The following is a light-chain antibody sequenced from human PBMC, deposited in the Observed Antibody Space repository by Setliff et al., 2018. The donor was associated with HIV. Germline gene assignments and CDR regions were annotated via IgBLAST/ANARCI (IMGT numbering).Light chain of an antibody. CDR3: SSYTTSTTLV. V-gene: IGLV2-14*01. CDR2: EVS. Sequence: ALTQPASVSGSPGQSITISCTGTSSDVGGYNYVSWYQQHPGKAPKLMIYEVSNRPSGVSNRFSGSKSGKTASLTISGLQAEDEAEYYCSSYTTSTTLVFGRGTKVTVL. CDR1: SSDVGGYNY. J-gene: IGLJ3*02.